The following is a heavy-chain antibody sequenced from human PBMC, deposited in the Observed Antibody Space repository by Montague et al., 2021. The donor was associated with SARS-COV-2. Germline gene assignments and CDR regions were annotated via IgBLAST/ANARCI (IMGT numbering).Heavy chain of an antibody. J-gene: IGHJ4*02. D-gene: IGHD6-13*01. CDR3: AAGLIAAAGY. Sequence: SLRFSCAASGFTFSSYEMNWVRQAPGKGLEWVSYISSSGSTICYADSVKGRFTISRDNAKNSLYLQMNSLRAEDTAVYYCAAGLIAAAGYWGQGTLVTVSS. CDR1: GFTFSSYE. CDR2: ISSSGSTI. V-gene: IGHV3-48*03.